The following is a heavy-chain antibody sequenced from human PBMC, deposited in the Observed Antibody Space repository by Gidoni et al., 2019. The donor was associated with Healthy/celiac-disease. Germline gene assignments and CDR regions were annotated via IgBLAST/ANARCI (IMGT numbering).Heavy chain of an antibody. CDR3: ARDLYYDFWSGYYWSGDYYYYGMDV. Sequence: EVQPVESGGGLVKPGGSRRLSCAASGFTFSSSRMHWARQAPGKGLEWVSSISSSSSYIYYADSVKGRFTISRDNAKNSLYLQMNSLRAEDTAVYYCARDLYYDFWSGYYWSGDYYYYGMDVWGKGTTVTVSS. CDR1: GFTFSSSR. J-gene: IGHJ6*04. CDR2: ISSSSSYI. D-gene: IGHD3-3*01. V-gene: IGHV3-21*01.